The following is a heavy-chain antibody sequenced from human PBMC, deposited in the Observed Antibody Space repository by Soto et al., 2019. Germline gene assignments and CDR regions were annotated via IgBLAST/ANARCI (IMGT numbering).Heavy chain of an antibody. CDR2: ISPYTGNT. J-gene: IGHJ6*02. V-gene: IGHV1-18*01. CDR1: GYIFVNYG. CDR3: VMVDNYVTPTPQDV. D-gene: IGHD3-16*01. Sequence: QVQLVQSGDEVKKPGASVKVSCKASGYIFVNYGIAWVRQHAGQGLEWMGWISPYTGNTHSASKVQGRLTMTTDTSTSTAYMDLGSLTSDDTAVYYCVMVDNYVTPTPQDVWGQGTTVTVSS.